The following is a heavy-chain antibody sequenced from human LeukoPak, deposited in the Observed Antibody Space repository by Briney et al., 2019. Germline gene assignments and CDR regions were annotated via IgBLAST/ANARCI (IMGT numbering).Heavy chain of an antibody. Sequence: PSETLSLTCAVYGGSFSGYYWSWIRQPPGKGLEWIGEINHSGSTNYNPSLKSRVTISVDTSKNQFSLKLSSVTAADTAVYYCARRPGWKNPKGAYYMDVWGKGTTVTISS. J-gene: IGHJ6*03. CDR3: ARRPGWKNPKGAYYMDV. CDR1: GGSFSGYY. CDR2: INHSGST. D-gene: IGHD1-1*01. V-gene: IGHV4-34*01.